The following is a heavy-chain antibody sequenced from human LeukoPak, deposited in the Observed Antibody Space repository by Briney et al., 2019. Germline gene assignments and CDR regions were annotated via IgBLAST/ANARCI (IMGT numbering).Heavy chain of an antibody. CDR3: AGGPVDGYNSYFDY. V-gene: IGHV1-69*04. D-gene: IGHD5-24*01. J-gene: IGHJ4*02. CDR1: GGTFCSYA. CDR2: IIPIFGIA. Sequence: GASVKVSCKASGGTFCSYAISWVRQAPGQGLEWMGRIIPIFGIANYAQKFQGRVTITADKSTSTAYMELSSLRSEDTAVYYCAGGPVDGYNSYFDYWGQGTLVTVSS.